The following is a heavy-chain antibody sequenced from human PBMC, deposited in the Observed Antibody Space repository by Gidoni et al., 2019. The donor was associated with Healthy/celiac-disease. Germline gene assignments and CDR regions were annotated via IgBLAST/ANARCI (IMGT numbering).Heavy chain of an antibody. CDR2: IYSGGST. CDR1: GFTVSSNY. D-gene: IGHD5-18*01. Sequence: EVQLVDSGGGLFQPGGSLRLSCAASGFTVSSNYMSWVRQAPGKGLEWVSVIYSGGSTYYADSVKGRFTISRDNSKNTLYLQMNSLRAEDTAVYYCARENTAMVPYFDYWGQGTLVTVSS. CDR3: ARENTAMVPYFDY. J-gene: IGHJ4*02. V-gene: IGHV3-66*01.